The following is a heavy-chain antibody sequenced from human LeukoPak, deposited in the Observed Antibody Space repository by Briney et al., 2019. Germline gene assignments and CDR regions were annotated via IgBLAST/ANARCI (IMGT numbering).Heavy chain of an antibody. V-gene: IGHV4-39*01. CDR2: IYYSGST. D-gene: IGHD5-18*01. J-gene: IGHJ4*02. CDR1: GAFISSSSYY. Sequence: SETLSLTCTVSGAFISSSSYYWGRVRQPPVKGLAGIWSIYYSGSTYYNPYLKSRVTISVNTSKNQFSLKLSSVTAADTAVYYCARSSFSIHLWPFDYCGQGTLVTVSS. CDR3: ARSSFSIHLWPFDY.